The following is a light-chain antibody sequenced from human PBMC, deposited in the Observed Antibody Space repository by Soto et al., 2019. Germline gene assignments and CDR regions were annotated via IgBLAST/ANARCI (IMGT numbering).Light chain of an antibody. Sequence: EIVVTQSPATLSVSPGERATLSCRASQSVSSNFAWYQQKPGQAPRLLIYGASTRATGIPARFSGSGSGTDFTLTISRLEPEDFAVYCSPQSASSPRTFGQGTKVDI. J-gene: IGKJ1*01. CDR2: GAS. CDR1: QSVSSN. CDR3: PQSASSPRT. V-gene: IGKV3-15*01.